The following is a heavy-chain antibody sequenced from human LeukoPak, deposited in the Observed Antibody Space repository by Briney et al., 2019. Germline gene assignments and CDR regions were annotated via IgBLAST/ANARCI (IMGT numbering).Heavy chain of an antibody. CDR2: INHSGST. CDR1: GGSFSGYY. V-gene: IGHV4-34*01. Sequence: SETLSLTCAVYGGSFSGYYWSWIRQPPGKGLEWIGEINHSGSTNCNPSLKSRVTISVDTSKNQFSLKLSSVTAADTAVYYCARVPLWFGGYGMDVWGQGTTVTVSS. D-gene: IGHD3-10*01. CDR3: ARVPLWFGGYGMDV. J-gene: IGHJ6*02.